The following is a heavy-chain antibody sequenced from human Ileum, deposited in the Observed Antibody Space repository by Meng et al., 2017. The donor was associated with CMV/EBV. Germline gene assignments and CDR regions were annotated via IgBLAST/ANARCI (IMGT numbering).Heavy chain of an antibody. CDR3: VKDDNDYMGEIGS. V-gene: IGHV3-23*03. CDR1: GFTFMKYA. Sequence: ASGFTFMKYAMSWVRQAPGKGLEWVAVIYTDDFKTYYTDSVKGRFTISRDRSKNTLYLQMNGLRADDTAMYYCVKDDNDYMGEIGSWGQGTLVTVSS. D-gene: IGHD3-16*01. CDR2: IYTDDFKT. J-gene: IGHJ5*02.